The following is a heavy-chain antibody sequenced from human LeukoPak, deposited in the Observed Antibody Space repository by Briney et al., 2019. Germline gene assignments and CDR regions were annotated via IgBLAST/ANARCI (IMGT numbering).Heavy chain of an antibody. CDR3: ARAGYCSGGSCYGGPYYYYMDV. CDR2: IYYSGST. CDR1: GGSISSSSYY. J-gene: IGHJ6*03. V-gene: IGHV4-39*01. D-gene: IGHD2-15*01. Sequence: PSETLSLTCTVSGGSISSSSYYWGWIRQPPGKGLEWIGSIYYSGSTYYNPSLKSRVTISVDTSKNQFSLKLSSVTAADTAVYYCARAGYCSGGSCYGGPYYYYMDVWGKGTTVTVSS.